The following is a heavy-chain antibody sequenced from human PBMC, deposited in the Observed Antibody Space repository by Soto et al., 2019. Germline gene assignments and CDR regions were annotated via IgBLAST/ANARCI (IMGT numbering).Heavy chain of an antibody. J-gene: IGHJ6*02. V-gene: IGHV4-59*01. CDR3: ARGRGGYYYYGLDV. CDR2: IHYSGNT. D-gene: IGHD3-16*01. CDR1: GGSISSDY. Sequence: PSETLSLTCTVSGGSISSDYWSWIRQPPGKGLEWIGYIHYSGNTNYNPSLKSRVTISVDTSKNQFSLKLRSVTAADTAVYYCARGRGGYYYYGLDVWGRGTTVTVSS.